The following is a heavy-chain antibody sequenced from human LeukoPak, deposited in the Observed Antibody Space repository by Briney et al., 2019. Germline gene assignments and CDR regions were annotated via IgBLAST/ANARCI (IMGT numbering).Heavy chain of an antibody. CDR2: IIPIFGTA. J-gene: IGHJ4*02. V-gene: IGHV1-69*05. D-gene: IGHD3-22*01. Sequence: GASVKVSCKASGGTFSSYAISWVRQAPGQGLEWMGRIIPIFGTANYAQKFQGRVTITTDESTSTAYMELSSLRSEDTAVYYCAASGYSTSPLYYWGQGNLVTVS. CDR1: GGTFSSYA. CDR3: AASGYSTSPLYY.